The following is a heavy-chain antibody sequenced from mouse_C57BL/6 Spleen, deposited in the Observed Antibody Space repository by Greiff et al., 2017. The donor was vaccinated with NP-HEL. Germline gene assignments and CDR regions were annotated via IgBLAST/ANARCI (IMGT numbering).Heavy chain of an antibody. D-gene: IGHD2-3*01. CDR2: IDPSDSYT. CDR3: ARFYDGYYVFDY. V-gene: IGHV1-69*01. J-gene: IGHJ2*01. Sequence: QVQLQQPGAELVMPGASVKLSCKASGYTFTSYWMHWVKQRPGQGLEWIGEIDPSDSYTNYNQKFKGKSTLTVDKSSSTAYMQLSSLTSEDSAVYYCARFYDGYYVFDYWGQGTTLTVAS. CDR1: GYTFTSYW.